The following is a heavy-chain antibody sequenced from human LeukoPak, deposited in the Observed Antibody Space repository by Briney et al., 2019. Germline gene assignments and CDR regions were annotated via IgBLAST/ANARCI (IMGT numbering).Heavy chain of an antibody. Sequence: SETLSLTCTVSGGSISGYYWSWIRQPPGKGLEWIGYIYYSGTTNYNPSLKSRVTISLDTSKNQFSLKLSSVTAADTAVYYCAFRGLWGQGTLVTVSS. J-gene: IGHJ4*02. V-gene: IGHV4-59*03. CDR1: GGSISGYY. CDR2: IYYSGTT. CDR3: AFRGL.